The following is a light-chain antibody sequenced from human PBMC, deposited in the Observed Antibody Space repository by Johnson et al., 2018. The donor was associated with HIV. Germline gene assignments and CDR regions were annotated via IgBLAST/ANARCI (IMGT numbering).Light chain of an antibody. V-gene: IGLV1-51*01. CDR1: SSNIGNNY. Sequence: QSVLTQPPSMSAAPGQRVTISCSGSSSNIGNNYVSWYQQVPGAAPKLLIYDNNRRPSGIPDRFSGSKSGTSATLGITGLQTGDEADYYCETWDSSLCGYYGFGTGTKLTVL. J-gene: IGLJ1*01. CDR3: ETWDSSLCGYYG. CDR2: DNN.